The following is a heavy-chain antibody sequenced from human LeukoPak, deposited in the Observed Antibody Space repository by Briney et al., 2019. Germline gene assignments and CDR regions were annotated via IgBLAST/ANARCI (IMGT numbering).Heavy chain of an antibody. CDR2: IYYSGST. V-gene: IGHV4-59*08. CDR3: ARLRLRYKSDGDSTSYEAVDI. Sequence: SETLSLTCTVSGVSISSYYWSWIRQPPGKGLEWIGYIYYSGSTNYNPSLKSRVTISVDTSKNQFSLKLSSVTAADTAVYYCARLRLRYKSDGDSTSYEAVDIWGPGTVVTVSS. CDR1: GVSISSYY. D-gene: IGHD2-21*01. J-gene: IGHJ3*02.